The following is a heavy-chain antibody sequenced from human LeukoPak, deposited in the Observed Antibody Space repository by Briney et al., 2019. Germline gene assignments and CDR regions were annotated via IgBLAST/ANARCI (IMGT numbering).Heavy chain of an antibody. CDR2: INPNSGGT. Sequence: ASVKVSCKASGYTFTGYYMHWVRQAPGQGLEWMGWINPNSGGTNYAQKFQGRVTMTRDTSISTAYMELSGLRSDDTAVYYCARDDGSRSNYFDYWGQGTLVTVSS. CDR1: GYTFTGYY. J-gene: IGHJ4*02. D-gene: IGHD1-26*01. CDR3: ARDDGSRSNYFDY. V-gene: IGHV1-2*02.